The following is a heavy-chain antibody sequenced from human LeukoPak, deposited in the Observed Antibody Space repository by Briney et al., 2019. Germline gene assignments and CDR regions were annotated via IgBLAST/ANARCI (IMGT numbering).Heavy chain of an antibody. CDR2: IYHSGST. V-gene: IGHV4-4*02. J-gene: IGHJ4*02. CDR1: GGSISSSNW. D-gene: IGHD3-9*01. CDR3: ARAPTRYFDYSYYFDY. Sequence: PSGTLSLTCAVSGGSISSSNWWSWVRQPPGKGLEWIGEIYHSGSTNYNPSLKGRVTISVDKSKNQFSLKLSSVTAADTAVYYCARAPTRYFDYSYYFDYWGQGTLVTVSS.